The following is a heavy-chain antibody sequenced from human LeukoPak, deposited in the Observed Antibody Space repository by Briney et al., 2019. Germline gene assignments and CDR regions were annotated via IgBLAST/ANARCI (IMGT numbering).Heavy chain of an antibody. CDR3: ARVSPRNYYDSSGYPNTRRGPYYYYYMDV. CDR2: INHSGST. CDR1: GGSFSGYY. Sequence: SETQSLTCAVYGGSFSGYYWSWIRQPPGKGLEWIGEINHSGSTNYNPSLKSRVTISVDTSKNQFSLKLSSVTAADTAVYYCARVSPRNYYDSSGYPNTRRGPYYYYYMDVWGKGTTVTVSS. D-gene: IGHD3-22*01. V-gene: IGHV4-34*01. J-gene: IGHJ6*03.